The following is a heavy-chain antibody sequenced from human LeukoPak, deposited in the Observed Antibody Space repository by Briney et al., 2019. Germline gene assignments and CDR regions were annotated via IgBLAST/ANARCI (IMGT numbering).Heavy chain of an antibody. CDR2: INHSGST. CDR3: ARRRVVVVAATVPSLKRYWYFDL. CDR1: GGSFSGYY. Sequence: SETLSLTCAAYGGSFSGYYWSWIRQPPGKGLEWIGEINHSGSTNYNPSLKSRVIISVDTSKNRFSLKLSSVTAADTAVYYCARRRVVVVAATVPSLKRYWYFDLWGRGTLVTVSS. J-gene: IGHJ2*01. V-gene: IGHV4-34*01. D-gene: IGHD2-15*01.